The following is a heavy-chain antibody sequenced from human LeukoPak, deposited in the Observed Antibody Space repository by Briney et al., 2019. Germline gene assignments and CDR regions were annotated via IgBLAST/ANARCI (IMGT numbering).Heavy chain of an antibody. CDR1: GYTFTSYG. V-gene: IGHV1-18*01. CDR3: AREGNDYGDFYISSPHYYYYYMDV. J-gene: IGHJ6*03. Sequence: ASVKVSCKAPGYTFTSYGISWVRQAPGQGLEWMGWISAYNGNTNYAQKLQGRVTMTTDTSTSTAYMELRSLRSDDTAVYYCAREGNDYGDFYISSPHYYYYYMDVWGKGTTVTVSS. D-gene: IGHD4-17*01. CDR2: ISAYNGNT.